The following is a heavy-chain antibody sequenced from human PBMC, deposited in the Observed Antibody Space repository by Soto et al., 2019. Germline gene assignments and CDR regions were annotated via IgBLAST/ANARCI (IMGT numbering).Heavy chain of an antibody. D-gene: IGHD3-10*01. J-gene: IGHJ5*02. V-gene: IGHV3-23*01. Sequence: PGGSLRLSCAASGFTFSSYAMSWVRQAPGKGLEWVSAISGSGGSTYYADSVKGRFTISRDNSKNTLYLQMNSLRAEDTAVYYCAKDFLSGSYFFWFDTWGQGTLVTVSS. CDR1: GFTFSSYA. CDR3: AKDFLSGSYFFWFDT. CDR2: ISGSGGST.